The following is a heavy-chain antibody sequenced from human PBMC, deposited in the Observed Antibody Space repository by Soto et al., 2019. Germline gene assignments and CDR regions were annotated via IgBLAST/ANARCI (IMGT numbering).Heavy chain of an antibody. CDR2: IIPIFGTA. J-gene: IGHJ5*02. V-gene: IGHV1-69*06. D-gene: IGHD2-15*01. CDR1: GGTFSSYA. CDR3: ARAPGVVVAATLGWFDP. Sequence: QVQLVQSGAEVKKPGSSVTVSCKASGGTFSSYAISWVRQAPGQGLEWMGGIIPIFGTANYAQKFQGRVTITADKSTSTAYMELSSLRSEDTAVYYCARAPGVVVAATLGWFDPWGQGTLVTVSS.